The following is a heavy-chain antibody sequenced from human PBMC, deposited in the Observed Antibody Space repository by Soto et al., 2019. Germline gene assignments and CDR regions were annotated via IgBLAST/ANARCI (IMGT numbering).Heavy chain of an antibody. V-gene: IGHV1-69*13. CDR3: ARGMYYYDSSGYSHSYYFDY. J-gene: IGHJ4*02. Sequence: PVKVSCKASGGTFSSYAISWVRQAPGQGLEWMGGIIPIFGTANYAQKFQGRVTITADESTSTAYMELSSLRSEDTAVYYCARGMYYYDSSGYSHSYYFDYWGQGTLVTVSS. D-gene: IGHD3-22*01. CDR1: GGTFSSYA. CDR2: IIPIFGTA.